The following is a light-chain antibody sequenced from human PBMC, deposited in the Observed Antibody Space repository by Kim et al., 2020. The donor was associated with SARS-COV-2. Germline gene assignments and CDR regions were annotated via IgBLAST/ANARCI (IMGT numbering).Light chain of an antibody. V-gene: IGKV2-28*01. J-gene: IGKJ1*01. CDR1: QSLLHTNGYNY. CDR2: LGS. Sequence: DTVMTQSPLSLTVTPGEPASIPCRSSQSLLHTNGYNYFDWYLQKPGQSPQLLIYLGSNRASGVPDRFSGSGSGTDFTLQISRVEAEDAGVYYCMQHLQTPWTFGQGTKLEI. CDR3: MQHLQTPWT.